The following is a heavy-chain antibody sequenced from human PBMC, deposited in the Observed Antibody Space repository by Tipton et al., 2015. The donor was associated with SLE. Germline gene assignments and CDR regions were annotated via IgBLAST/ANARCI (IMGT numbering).Heavy chain of an antibody. D-gene: IGHD5-18*01. Sequence: TLSLTCSVSGGSVASSGSYWAWMREPPGKGFEWIGSIYYTGTTTYYNSFLKSRVTMSVDTSKNQFSLRLTSVIAADTAVYYCARLHGYSYGLNWFDPWGQGTLISVSS. V-gene: IGHV4-39*07. CDR1: GGSVASSGSY. CDR3: ARLHGYSYGLNWFDP. J-gene: IGHJ5*02. CDR2: IYYTGTTT.